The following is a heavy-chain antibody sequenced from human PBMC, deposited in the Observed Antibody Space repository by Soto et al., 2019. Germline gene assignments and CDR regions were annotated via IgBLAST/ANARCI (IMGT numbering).Heavy chain of an antibody. CDR2: VYYSGSS. CDR1: GGSINNNDYY. J-gene: IGHJ4*02. D-gene: IGHD3-22*01. CDR3: ARVGTMTTFDY. Sequence: SETLSLTCSVSGGSINNNDYYWSWIRQTPGKGLEWIGYVYYSGSSDYIPSLKSRLSMSVDTSKNQFSLKLSSVTAADTAVYYCARVGTMTTFDYWGQGTLVTVSS. V-gene: IGHV4-30-4*01.